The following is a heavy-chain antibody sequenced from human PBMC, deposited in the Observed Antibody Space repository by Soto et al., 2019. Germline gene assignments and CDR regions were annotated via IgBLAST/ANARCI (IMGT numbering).Heavy chain of an antibody. V-gene: IGHV1-46*01. CDR3: ARDEYYDSSGYCGLGDY. D-gene: IGHD3-22*01. CDR1: GYTFTSYY. J-gene: IGHJ4*02. Sequence: VQLVQSGAEVKKPGASVKVSCKASGYTFTSYYMHWVRQAPGQGLEWMGIINPSGGSTSYAQKFQGRVTMTRDTSTSTVYMELSSLRSEDTAVYYCARDEYYDSSGYCGLGDYWGQGTLVTVSS. CDR2: INPSGGST.